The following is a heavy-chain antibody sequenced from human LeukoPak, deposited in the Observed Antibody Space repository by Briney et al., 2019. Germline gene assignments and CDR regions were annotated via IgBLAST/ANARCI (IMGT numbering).Heavy chain of an antibody. Sequence: GGSLRLSCAASGFTFDDYAMHWVRQAPGKGLEWVSSISSSSSYIYYADSVKGRFTISRDNAKNSLYLQMNSLRAEDTAVYYCARDLSELTGDPSDYWGQGTLVTVSS. CDR1: GFTFDDYA. CDR2: ISSSSSYI. CDR3: ARDLSELTGDPSDY. V-gene: IGHV3-21*01. J-gene: IGHJ4*02. D-gene: IGHD7-27*01.